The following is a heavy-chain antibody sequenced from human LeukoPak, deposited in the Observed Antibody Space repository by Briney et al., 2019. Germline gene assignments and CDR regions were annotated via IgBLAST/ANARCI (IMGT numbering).Heavy chain of an antibody. Sequence: GGSLRLSCAASGFTVRSNYMSWVRQAPGKGLEWVSVIYSSGNIYYADSVKGRFTISRHNSKNTLYLQMNSLRAEDTGIYYCASPRDYDTTGYRYDYWGQGTLVTVSS. CDR3: ASPRDYDTTGYRYDY. CDR2: IYSSGNI. J-gene: IGHJ4*02. CDR1: GFTVRSNY. D-gene: IGHD3-22*01. V-gene: IGHV3-53*04.